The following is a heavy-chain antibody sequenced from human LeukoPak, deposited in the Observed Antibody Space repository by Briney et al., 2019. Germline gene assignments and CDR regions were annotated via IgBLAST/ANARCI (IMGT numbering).Heavy chain of an antibody. J-gene: IGHJ4*02. CDR2: IYSGGST. V-gene: IGHV3-66*01. D-gene: IGHD6-13*01. CDR3: ASMGIAAAPRDY. Sequence: PGGSLRLSCAASGFTFSNYSMNWVRQAPGKGLEWVSVIYSGGSTYYADSVKGRFTISRDNSKNTLYLQMNSLRAEDTAVYYCASMGIAAAPRDYWGQGTLVTVSS. CDR1: GFTFSNYS.